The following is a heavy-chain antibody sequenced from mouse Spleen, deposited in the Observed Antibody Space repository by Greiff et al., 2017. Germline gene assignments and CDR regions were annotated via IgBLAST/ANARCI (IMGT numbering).Heavy chain of an antibody. D-gene: IGHD2-1*01. Sequence: VQLQQPGAELVKPGASVKLSCKASGYTFTSYWMHWVKQRPGQGLEWIGMIHPNSGSTNYNEKFKSKATLTVDKSSSTAYMQLSSLTSEDSAVYYCARRGDYGNYLYYYAMDYWGQGTSVTVSS. CDR1: GYTFTSYW. J-gene: IGHJ4*01. CDR2: IHPNSGST. V-gene: IGHV1-64*01. CDR3: ARRGDYGNYLYYYAMDY.